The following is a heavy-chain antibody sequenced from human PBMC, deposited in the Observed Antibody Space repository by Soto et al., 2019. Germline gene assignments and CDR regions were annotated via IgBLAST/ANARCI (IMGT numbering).Heavy chain of an antibody. J-gene: IGHJ4*02. Sequence: QVQLVQSGAEVKKPGYSVKVSCEAPGGTFDHAAITWVRQAPGQGLEWMGGINPMFNSTHYAQKFQGRVTITADAATSTAFMELRRLRSVDTAVYYCARQIFAADYWGQGTLLVVSS. CDR3: ARQIFAADY. CDR2: INPMFNST. CDR1: GGTFDHAA. V-gene: IGHV1-69*01. D-gene: IGHD3-9*01.